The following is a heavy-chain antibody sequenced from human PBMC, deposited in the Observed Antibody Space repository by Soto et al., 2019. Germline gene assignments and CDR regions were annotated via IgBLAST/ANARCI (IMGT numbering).Heavy chain of an antibody. CDR1: GFTFSSYA. CDR2: ISTNGGST. Sequence: GGSLRLSCSASGFTFSSYAMHWVRQAPGKGLEYVSSISTNGGSTHYADSVKGRFTISRDNSKNTLYLQMNSLRAEDTAVYYCAKWDYVWGSYRYPAAFDIWGQGTMVTVSS. CDR3: AKWDYVWGSYRYPAAFDI. V-gene: IGHV3-64*04. D-gene: IGHD3-16*02. J-gene: IGHJ3*02.